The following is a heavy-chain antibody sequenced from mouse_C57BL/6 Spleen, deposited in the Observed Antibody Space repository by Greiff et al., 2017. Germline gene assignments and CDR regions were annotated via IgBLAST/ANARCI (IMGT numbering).Heavy chain of an antibody. D-gene: IGHD3-1*01. CDR1: GYSITSGYY. CDR3: ARGVGSYFDY. CDR2: ISYDGSN. Sequence: ESGPGLVKPSQSLSLTCSVTGYSITSGYYWNWIRQFPGNKLEWMGYISYDGSNNYNPSLKNRISITRDTSKNQFFLKLNSVTTEDTATYYCARGVGSYFDYWGQGTTLTVSS. V-gene: IGHV3-6*01. J-gene: IGHJ2*01.